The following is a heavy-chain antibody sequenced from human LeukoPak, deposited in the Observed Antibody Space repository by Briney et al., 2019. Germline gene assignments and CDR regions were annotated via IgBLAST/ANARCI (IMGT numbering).Heavy chain of an antibody. D-gene: IGHD6-19*01. J-gene: IGHJ4*02. CDR2: IYYSGST. CDR3: ASRSSGYRSCWLVFDY. V-gene: IGHV4-39*01. CDR1: GFSISNSGYY. Sequence: PSETLSLTCSVSGFSISNSGYYWGWIRQPPGKGLEWIGSIYYSGSTYYNPSLKSRVTISVDTSKNQFSLKLSSVTPADKAVYYCASRSSGYRSCWLVFDYWGQGTLVTVSS.